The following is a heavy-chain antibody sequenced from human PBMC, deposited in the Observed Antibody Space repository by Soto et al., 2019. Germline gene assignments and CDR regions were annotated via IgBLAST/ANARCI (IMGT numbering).Heavy chain of an antibody. CDR1: GGSISSGGYY. V-gene: IGHV4-31*03. CDR2: IYYSGST. Sequence: QVQLQESGPGLVKPSQTLSLTCTVSGGSISSGGYYWSWIRQHPGKGLEWIGYIYYSGSTYYNPSLKSRVTIAVDTSKNQFSLKLSSVPAADTAVYYCARDLLSYDIPPSYYYYGMDVWGQGTTVTVSS. D-gene: IGHD3-9*01. CDR3: ARDLLSYDIPPSYYYYGMDV. J-gene: IGHJ6*02.